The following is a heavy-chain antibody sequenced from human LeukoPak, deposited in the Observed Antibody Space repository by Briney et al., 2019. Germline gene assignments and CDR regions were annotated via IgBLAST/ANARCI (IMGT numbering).Heavy chain of an antibody. D-gene: IGHD3-9*01. Sequence: GSLRLSCAASGFTFSSYWMSWVRQAPGKGLEWVANIKQDGSEKYYVDSVKGRFTISRDNAKNSLYLQMNSLRAEDTAVHYCAREKRYFDWLPTRGPFDYWGQGTLVTGSS. CDR2: IKQDGSEK. V-gene: IGHV3-7*01. J-gene: IGHJ4*02. CDR3: AREKRYFDWLPTRGPFDY. CDR1: GFTFSSYW.